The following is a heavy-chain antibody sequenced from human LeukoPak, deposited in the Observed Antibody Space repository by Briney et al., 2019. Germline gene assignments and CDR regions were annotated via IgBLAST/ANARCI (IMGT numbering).Heavy chain of an antibody. Sequence: SETLSLTCTVSGGSISSSSYYWGWIRQPPGKGLEWIGSIYYSGSTYYNPSLKSRVTISVDMSKNQFSLKLSSVTAADTAVYYCASYPDYYDSSGYFDYWGQGTLVTVSS. J-gene: IGHJ4*02. D-gene: IGHD3-22*01. CDR2: IYYSGST. CDR1: GGSISSSSYY. CDR3: ASYPDYYDSSGYFDY. V-gene: IGHV4-39*01.